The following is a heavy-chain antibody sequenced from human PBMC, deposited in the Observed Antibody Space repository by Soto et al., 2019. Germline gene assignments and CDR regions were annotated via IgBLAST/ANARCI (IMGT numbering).Heavy chain of an antibody. CDR2: MNPNSGNT. CDR1: GYTFTSYD. Sequence: QVQLVQSGAEVKKPGASVKVSCKASGYTFTSYDINWVRQATGQGLEWMGWMNPNSGNTGYAQKFQGRVTMTRNTSRSTAYMELSSLRSEDTAVYYCARESSSIAVAGNWGQGTLVTVSS. J-gene: IGHJ4*02. D-gene: IGHD6-19*01. V-gene: IGHV1-8*01. CDR3: ARESSSIAVAGN.